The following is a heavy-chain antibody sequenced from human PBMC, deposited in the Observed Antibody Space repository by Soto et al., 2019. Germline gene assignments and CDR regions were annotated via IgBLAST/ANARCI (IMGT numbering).Heavy chain of an antibody. V-gene: IGHV1-2*04. J-gene: IGHJ3*02. CDR2: INPNSGGT. CDR1: GYTFTGYY. D-gene: IGHD4-17*01. CDR3: ARRRAGLRNDAFDI. Sequence: QVQLVQSGAEVKKPGASVKVSCKASGYTFTGYYMHWVRQAPGQGLEWMGWINPNSGGTNYAQKFQGWVTMTRDTSISTAYMELTRLRSDDTAVYYCARRRAGLRNDAFDIWGQGTMVTVSS.